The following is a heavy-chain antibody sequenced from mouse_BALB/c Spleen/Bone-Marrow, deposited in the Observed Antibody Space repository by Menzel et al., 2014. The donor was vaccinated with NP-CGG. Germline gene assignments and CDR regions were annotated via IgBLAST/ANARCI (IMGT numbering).Heavy chain of an antibody. Sequence: DVQLVESGGGLVQPGGSRKLSCAASGFTFXSFGMHWVRQAPEKGLEWIAYISSDSGAIFYADTVKGRFTISRDNPKNTLFLQMTSLRSEDTAIYFCTRGGNWEDFDHWGQGTTLTVSS. J-gene: IGHJ2*01. V-gene: IGHV5-17*02. CDR1: GFTFXSFG. CDR3: TRGGNWEDFDH. CDR2: ISSDSGAI. D-gene: IGHD4-1*01.